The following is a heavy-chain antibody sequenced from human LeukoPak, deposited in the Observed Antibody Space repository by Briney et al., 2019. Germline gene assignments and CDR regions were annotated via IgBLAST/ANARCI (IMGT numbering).Heavy chain of an antibody. D-gene: IGHD2-15*01. CDR1: GGPFSGYY. Sequence: SETLSLTCAVYGGPFSGYYWSWIRQPPGKGLEWIGEINHSGSTNYNPSLKSRVTISVDTSKNQFSLKLSSVTAADTAVYYCARNKLGYCSGGSCSGFDPWGQGTLVTVSS. CDR3: ARNKLGYCSGGSCSGFDP. V-gene: IGHV4-34*01. J-gene: IGHJ5*02. CDR2: INHSGST.